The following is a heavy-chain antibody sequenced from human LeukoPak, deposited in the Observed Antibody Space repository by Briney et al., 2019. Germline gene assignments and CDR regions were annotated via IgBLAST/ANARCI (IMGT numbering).Heavy chain of an antibody. CDR2: INHSGST. J-gene: IGHJ4*02. CDR3: ARDSGNFEVDY. D-gene: IGHD1-26*01. Sequence: KASETLSLTCAVYGGSFSGYYWSWIRQPPGKGLEWIGEINHSGSTNYNPSLKSRLTISADLSRNQYSLKLSSVTAADTGVYYCARDSGNFEVDYWGLGTLVTVSS. V-gene: IGHV4-34*01. CDR1: GGSFSGYY.